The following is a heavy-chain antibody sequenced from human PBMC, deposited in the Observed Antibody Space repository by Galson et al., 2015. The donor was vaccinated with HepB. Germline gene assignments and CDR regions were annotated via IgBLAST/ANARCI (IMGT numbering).Heavy chain of an antibody. CDR1: GFTFSGSA. V-gene: IGHV3-73*01. J-gene: IGHJ6*02. Sequence: SLRLSCAASGFTFSGSAMHWVRQSSGNGLEWVGRIRSKAKTYATAYGASVKGRFTISRDDSKNTAYLQMNSLKTEDTAVYYCARLTYDSSGYYSDYYYYGLDVWGQGTTVTVSS. CDR2: IRSKAKTYAT. CDR3: ARLTYDSSGYYSDYYYYGLDV. D-gene: IGHD3-22*01.